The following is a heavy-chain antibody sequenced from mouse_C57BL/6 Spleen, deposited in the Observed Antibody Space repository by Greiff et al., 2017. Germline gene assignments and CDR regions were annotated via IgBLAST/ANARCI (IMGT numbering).Heavy chain of an antibody. D-gene: IGHD2-3*01. V-gene: IGHV1-55*01. J-gene: IGHJ3*01. CDR2: IYPGSGST. Sequence: QVQLQQPGAELVKPGASVKMSCKASGYTFTSYWITWVKQRPGQGLEWIGDIYPGSGSTNYNEKFKSKDTLTVDTSSSTAYMQLSSLTSEDSAVYYCAREDGYYSWFAYWGQGTLVTVSA. CDR1: GYTFTSYW. CDR3: AREDGYYSWFAY.